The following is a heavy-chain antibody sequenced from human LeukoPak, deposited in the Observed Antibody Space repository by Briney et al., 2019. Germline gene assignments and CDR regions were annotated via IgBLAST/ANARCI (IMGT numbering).Heavy chain of an antibody. J-gene: IGHJ4*02. Sequence: GGSLRLSCAASGFSVSGNYMSWVRQAPGKGLEWVANIKQDGSEKYYVDSVKGRFTISRDNAKNSLYLQMNSLRADDTAVYYCARDGDTSGYTDWGQGTLVTVSS. V-gene: IGHV3-7*01. CDR3: ARDGDTSGYTD. CDR2: IKQDGSEK. D-gene: IGHD3-22*01. CDR1: GFSVSGNY.